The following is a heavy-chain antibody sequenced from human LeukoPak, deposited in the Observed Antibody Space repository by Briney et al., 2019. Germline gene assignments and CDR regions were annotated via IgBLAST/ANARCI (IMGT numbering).Heavy chain of an antibody. V-gene: IGHV4-34*01. J-gene: IGHJ5*02. D-gene: IGHD3-9*01. CDR3: ARRPVLRYFDWLIPGWFDP. Sequence: SETLSLTCAVYGGSFSGYYWSWIRQPPGKGLEWIGEINHSGSTNYNPSLKSRVTISVDTSKNQVSLKLSSVTAADTAVYYCARRPVLRYFDWLIPGWFDPWGQGTLVTVSS. CDR2: INHSGST. CDR1: GGSFSGYY.